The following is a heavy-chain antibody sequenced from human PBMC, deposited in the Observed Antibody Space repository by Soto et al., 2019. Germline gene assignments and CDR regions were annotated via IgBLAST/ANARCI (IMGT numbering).Heavy chain of an antibody. Sequence: EVQLLESGGGLVQPGGSLRLSCAASGFTFSMYAMSWVRQVPGRGLEWVAGIGGGDHDTYYTDSVKGRFTISRDNAKNSLYLQMNSLRAEDTAVYYCARVSRGIAARQYFDYWGQGTLVTVSS. CDR3: ARVSRGIAARQYFDY. V-gene: IGHV3-23*01. J-gene: IGHJ4*02. CDR1: GFTFSMYA. D-gene: IGHD6-6*01. CDR2: IGGGDHDT.